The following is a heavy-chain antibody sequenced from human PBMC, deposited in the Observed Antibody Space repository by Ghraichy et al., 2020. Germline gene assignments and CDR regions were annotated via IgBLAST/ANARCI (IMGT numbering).Heavy chain of an antibody. J-gene: IGHJ4*02. V-gene: IGHV3-74*01. CDR2: INSDGSST. CDR1: GFTFSSYW. Sequence: GESLNISCAASGFTFSSYWMHWVRQAPGKGLVWVSRINSDGSSTSYADSVKGRFTISRDNAKNTLYLQMNSLRAEDTAVYYCVKISPTRSFDYWGQGTLVTVSS. D-gene: IGHD2-15*01. CDR3: VKISPTRSFDY.